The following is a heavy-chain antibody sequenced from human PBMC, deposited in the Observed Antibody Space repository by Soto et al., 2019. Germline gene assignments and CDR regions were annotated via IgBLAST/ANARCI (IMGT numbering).Heavy chain of an antibody. V-gene: IGHV3-48*03. J-gene: IGHJ4*02. CDR1: GFTFNDFE. D-gene: IGHD3-10*01. Sequence: EVQLLESGGGLVQPGGSLRLSCGVSGFTFNDFEMNWVRQAPGKGLEWLAYIDGSGTTKKYADSVRGRFTISRDNPHQPLVPPMNNLGAPDNAFYYCARGFGRFNYWGQGTLVSVSS. CDR3: ARGFGRFNY. CDR2: IDGSGTTK.